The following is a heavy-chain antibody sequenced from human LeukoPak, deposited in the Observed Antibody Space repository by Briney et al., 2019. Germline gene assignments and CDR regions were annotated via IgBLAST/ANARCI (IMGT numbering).Heavy chain of an antibody. J-gene: IGHJ4*02. D-gene: IGHD1-26*01. Sequence: GASVKVSCKASGFTFTSSAVQWVRQARGQRLEWIGWIVVGSGNTNYAQRFQERVTITRDMSTSTAYMELSSLRSEDTAVYYCAATHFYSGSSIDYWGQGTLVTVSS. CDR3: AATHFYSGSSIDY. CDR2: IVVGSGNT. V-gene: IGHV1-58*01. CDR1: GFTFTSSA.